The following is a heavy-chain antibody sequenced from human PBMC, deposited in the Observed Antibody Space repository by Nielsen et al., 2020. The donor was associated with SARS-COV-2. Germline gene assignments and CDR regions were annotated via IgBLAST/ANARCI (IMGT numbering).Heavy chain of an antibody. J-gene: IGHJ4*02. D-gene: IGHD1-26*01. V-gene: IGHV3-7*03. Sequence: GESLKISCAASGFTFSSYWMTWVRQAPGKGLEWVANIKKDGSEKYYVDSVKGRFTISRDNAKDSLYLQMNSLRAEDTAMYYCATRDGSYGYWGQGTLVTVSS. CDR2: IKKDGSEK. CDR3: ATRDGSYGY. CDR1: GFTFSSYW.